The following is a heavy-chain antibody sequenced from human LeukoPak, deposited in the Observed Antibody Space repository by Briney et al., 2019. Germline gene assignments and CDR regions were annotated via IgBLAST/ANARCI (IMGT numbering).Heavy chain of an antibody. CDR2: IYTSGST. CDR1: GGSISSGNYY. V-gene: IGHV4-61*09. CDR3: ARGEPYYYDSSGYYSNGFYYYYYYMDV. Sequence: SETLSLTCTVSGGSISSGNYYWSWIRQPAGKGLEWIGHIYTSGSTNYNPSLKSRVTMSVDTSKNQFSLKLSSVTAADTAVYYCARGEPYYYDSSGYYSNGFYYYYYYMDVWGKGTTVTVSS. J-gene: IGHJ6*03. D-gene: IGHD3-22*01.